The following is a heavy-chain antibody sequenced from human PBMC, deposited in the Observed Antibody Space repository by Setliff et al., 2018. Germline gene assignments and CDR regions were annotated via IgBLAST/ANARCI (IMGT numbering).Heavy chain of an antibody. J-gene: IGHJ4*02. CDR3: ARRDPSVDTAMVYFDY. CDR2: IYPGNADT. CDR1: GYSFTDYW. V-gene: IGHV5-51*01. Sequence: GESLKISCKGSGYSFTDYWIAWVRQTPGKGLEWMGTIYPGNADTRYSPSFQGQVTISTDTSINTAFLQWSSLKASDTAMYYCARRDPSVDTAMVYFDYWGQGTLVTVSS. D-gene: IGHD5-18*01.